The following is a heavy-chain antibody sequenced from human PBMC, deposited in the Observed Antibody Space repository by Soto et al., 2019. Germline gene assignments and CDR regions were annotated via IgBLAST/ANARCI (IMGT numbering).Heavy chain of an antibody. CDR3: AKDSTCGTTDTHR. V-gene: IGHV3-30*18. CDR2: ISYDGSHQ. D-gene: IGHD1-1*01. Sequence: QVQLVESGGGVVQPGRSLRLSCVGSGFTFSSYGIQWVRQAPGKGLEWVAVISYDGSHQYYADSVKGRLTISRDNSKNTVFLHMNSLRTEDTAVYYCAKDSTCGTTDTHRWGQGTLVIVSS. CDR1: GFTFSSYG. J-gene: IGHJ4*02.